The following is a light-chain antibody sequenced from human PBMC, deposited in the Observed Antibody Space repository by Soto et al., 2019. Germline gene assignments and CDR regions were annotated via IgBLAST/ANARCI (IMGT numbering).Light chain of an antibody. J-gene: IGKJ4*01. Sequence: EIVLTQSPATLSLSPGXRATLSCRASQSVSSYLAWYQQKPGQAPRLLIYDASNRATGIPARFSGSGSGTDFTLTISSLEPEDFAVYYCQQRSNWRDTFGGGTKVDIK. V-gene: IGKV3-11*01. CDR1: QSVSSY. CDR2: DAS. CDR3: QQRSNWRDT.